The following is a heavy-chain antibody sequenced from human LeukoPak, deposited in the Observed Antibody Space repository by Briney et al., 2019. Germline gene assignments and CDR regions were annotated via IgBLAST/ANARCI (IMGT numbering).Heavy chain of an antibody. CDR2: ISYDGSNK. Sequence: GGSLRLSCAASGFTFSSYAMHWVRQAPGKGLEWVAVISYDGSNKYYADSVKGRFTISRDNSKNTLYLQINSLRAEDTAVYYCARDPEDYYYYMDVWGKGTTVTVS. J-gene: IGHJ6*03. CDR1: GFTFSSYA. V-gene: IGHV3-30*01. CDR3: ARDPEDYYYYMDV. D-gene: IGHD1-14*01.